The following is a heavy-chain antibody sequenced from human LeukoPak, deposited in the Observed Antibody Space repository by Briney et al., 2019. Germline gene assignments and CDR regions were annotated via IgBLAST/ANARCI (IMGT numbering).Heavy chain of an antibody. D-gene: IGHD3-10*01. CDR2: INTNTGKP. V-gene: IGHV7-4-1*02. CDR3: ANLWFGDYAD. J-gene: IGHJ4*02. CDR1: GYTFTNFP. Sequence: ASVKVSCKASGYTFTNFPINWVRQAPGQGLEWMGWINTNTGKPTYAQGFTGRFVFSLDTSVSTAYLQISSLEAEDTAVYYCANLWFGDYADWGQGILVAVSS.